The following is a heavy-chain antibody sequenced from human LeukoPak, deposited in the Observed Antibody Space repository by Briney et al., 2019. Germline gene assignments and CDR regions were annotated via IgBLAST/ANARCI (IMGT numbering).Heavy chain of an antibody. CDR2: IYYSGST. Sequence: PSETLSLTCTVSGGSISSYYWSWIRQPPGKGLEWIGYIYYSGSTNYNPSLKSRVTISVDTSKNQFSLKLSSVTAADTAVYYCARLGPSSGWYGNWFDPWGQGTLVTVSS. CDR1: GGSISSYY. D-gene: IGHD6-19*01. V-gene: IGHV4-59*08. CDR3: ARLGPSSGWYGNWFDP. J-gene: IGHJ5*02.